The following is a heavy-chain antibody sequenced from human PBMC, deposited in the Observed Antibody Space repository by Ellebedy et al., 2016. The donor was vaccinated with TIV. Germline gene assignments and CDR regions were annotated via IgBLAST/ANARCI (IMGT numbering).Heavy chain of an antibody. CDR3: AVAGGTANYYYGLDV. V-gene: IGHV4-4*07. J-gene: IGHJ6*02. Sequence: MPSETLSLTCTVSGGSISTYYWSWIRPPAGKGLEWIWRINTSGSTVYSPSIKSRVTMSIDTSKNQFSLKLNSVTAADTAVYYCAVAGGTANYYYGLDVWGQGTPVTVSS. CDR2: INTSGST. CDR1: GGSISTYY. D-gene: IGHD1-1*01.